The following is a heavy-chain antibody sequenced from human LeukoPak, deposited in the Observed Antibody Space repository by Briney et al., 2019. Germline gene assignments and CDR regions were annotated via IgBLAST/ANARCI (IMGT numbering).Heavy chain of an antibody. Sequence: SETLSLTCTVSGGSISSGDYYWSWIRQPPGKGLEWIGYIYYSGSTYYNPSLKSRVTISVDTSKNQFSLRLNSVTAADTAVYYCAREGDYGDYHLDYWGQGTLVTVSS. V-gene: IGHV4-30-4*01. CDR3: AREGDYGDYHLDY. D-gene: IGHD4-17*01. J-gene: IGHJ4*02. CDR1: GGSISSGDYY. CDR2: IYYSGST.